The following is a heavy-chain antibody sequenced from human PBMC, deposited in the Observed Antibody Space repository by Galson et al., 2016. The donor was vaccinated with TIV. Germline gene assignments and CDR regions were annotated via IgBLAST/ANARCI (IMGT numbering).Heavy chain of an antibody. V-gene: IGHV3-48*04. CDR2: ITYTSATI. CDR3: ARPGNYDGDRRGAFDL. J-gene: IGHJ3*01. Sequence: SLRLSCAASGFTFSSWHMDWVRQAPGEGLEWISFITYTSATIYYADSVKGRFTVSRDNAKNSLYLQMNSLRAEDTAVYHCARPGNYDGDRRGAFDLWGQGTMVTVSP. CDR1: GFTFSSWH. D-gene: IGHD4-23*01.